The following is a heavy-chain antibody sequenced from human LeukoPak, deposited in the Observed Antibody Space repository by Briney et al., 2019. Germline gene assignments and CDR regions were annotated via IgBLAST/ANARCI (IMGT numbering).Heavy chain of an antibody. J-gene: IGHJ4*02. D-gene: IGHD3-22*01. CDR3: ASRQGNFDSSAYLD. V-gene: IGHV3-20*04. CDR1: GFTFDDYG. Sequence: GGSLRLSCAASGFTFDDYGMSWVRQAPGKGLEWVSGINWNGGSTGYADSVKGRFTISRDNAKNSLYLQMNSLRAEDTAVYYCASRQGNFDSSAYLDWGQGTLVTVSS. CDR2: INWNGGST.